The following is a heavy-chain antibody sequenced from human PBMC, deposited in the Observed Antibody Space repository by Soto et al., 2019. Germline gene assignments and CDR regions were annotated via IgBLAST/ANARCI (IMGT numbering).Heavy chain of an antibody. CDR1: GFTFDDYA. J-gene: IGHJ4*02. V-gene: IGHV3-9*01. CDR3: AKEIGSGKFWSGEEFDY. D-gene: IGHD3-3*01. Sequence: EVQLVESGGGLVQPGRSLRLSCAASGFTFDDYAMHWVRQAPGKGLEWVSGISWNSGSIGYADSVKGRFTISRDNAKNSLYRNMNSLRAEDTALYYCAKEIGSGKFWSGEEFDYWGKGTLVTVSS. CDR2: ISWNSGSI.